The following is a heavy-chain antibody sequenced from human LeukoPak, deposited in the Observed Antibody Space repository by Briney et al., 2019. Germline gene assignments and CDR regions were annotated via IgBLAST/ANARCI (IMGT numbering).Heavy chain of an antibody. CDR3: ARDPHGMDV. CDR1: GGSISSSSYY. J-gene: IGHJ6*02. V-gene: IGHV4-39*07. Sequence: SETLSLTCTVSGGSISSSSYYWGWIRQPPGKGLEWIGSIYYSGSTYYNPSLKSRVTISVDTSKNQFSLKLSSVTAADTAVYYCARDPHGMDVWGQGTTVTVSS. CDR2: IYYSGST.